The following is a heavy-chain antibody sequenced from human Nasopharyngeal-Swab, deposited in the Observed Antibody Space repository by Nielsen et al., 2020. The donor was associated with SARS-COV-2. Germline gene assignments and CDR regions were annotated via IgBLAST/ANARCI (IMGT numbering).Heavy chain of an antibody. CDR3: GYYGDEYYYYYYGMDV. CDR2: IKSKTDGGTT. J-gene: IGHJ6*02. V-gene: IGHV3-15*01. Sequence: GGSLRLSCAASGFTFSNAWMSRVRQAPGKGLEWVGRIKSKTDGGTTDYAAPVKGRFTISRDDSKNTLYLQMNSLKTEDTAVYYCGYYGDEYYYYYYGMDVWGQGTTVTVSS. D-gene: IGHD4-17*01. CDR1: GFTFSNAW.